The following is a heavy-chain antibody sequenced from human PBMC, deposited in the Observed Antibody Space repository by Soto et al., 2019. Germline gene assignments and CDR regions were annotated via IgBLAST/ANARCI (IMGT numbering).Heavy chain of an antibody. Sequence: GESLKISCEGSGYSFTSYWIGWVRQMPGKGLEWMGIIYPGDSDTRYSPSFQGQVTISADKSISTAYLQWSSLKASDTAMYYCARTPHDILTGYYDYYYYGMDVWGQGTTVTVSS. D-gene: IGHD3-9*01. J-gene: IGHJ6*02. V-gene: IGHV5-51*01. CDR3: ARTPHDILTGYYDYYYYGMDV. CDR2: IYPGDSDT. CDR1: GYSFTSYW.